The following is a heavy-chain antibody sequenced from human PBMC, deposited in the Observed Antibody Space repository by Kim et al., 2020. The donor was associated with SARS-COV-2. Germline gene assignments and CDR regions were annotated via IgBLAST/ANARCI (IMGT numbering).Heavy chain of an antibody. D-gene: IGHD4-17*01. J-gene: IGHJ6*02. Sequence: ASVKVSCKASGYTFTSYDINWVRQATGQGLEWMGWMNPNSGNTGYAQKFQGRVTMTRNTSISTAYMELSSLRSEDTAVYYCVVTTFLSWFYYGMDVWGQGTTVTVSS. CDR3: VVTTFLSWFYYGMDV. CDR1: GYTFTSYD. CDR2: MNPNSGNT. V-gene: IGHV1-8*01.